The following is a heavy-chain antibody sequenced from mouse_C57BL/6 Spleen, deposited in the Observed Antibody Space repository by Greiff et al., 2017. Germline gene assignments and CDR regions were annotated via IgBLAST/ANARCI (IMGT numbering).Heavy chain of an antibody. CDR2: IHPNSGST. CDR1: GYTFTSYW. CDR3: ARGGITTVDGYFDY. D-gene: IGHD1-1*01. Sequence: QVQLQQPGAELVKPGASVKLSCKASGYTFTSYWMHWVKQRPGQGLEWIGMIHPNSGSTNYNEKFKSKATLTVDKSSSTAYMQLSSRTSEDSAVYYCARGGITTVDGYFDYWGQGTTLTVSS. J-gene: IGHJ2*01. V-gene: IGHV1-64*01.